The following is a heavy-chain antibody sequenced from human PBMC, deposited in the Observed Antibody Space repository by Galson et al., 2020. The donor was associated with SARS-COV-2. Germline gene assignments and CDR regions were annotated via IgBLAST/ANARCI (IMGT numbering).Heavy chain of an antibody. J-gene: IGHJ4*02. CDR2: ISYDGSNK. CDR1: GFTFSSYA. CDR3: ARESGYLGYCSSTSCQPIDY. Sequence: GGSLRLSCAASGFTFSSYAMHWVRQAPGKGLEWVAVISYDGSNKYYADSVKGRFTISRDNSKNTLYLQMNSLRAEDTAVYYCARESGYLGYCSSTSCQPIDYWGQGTLVTVSS. V-gene: IGHV3-30-3*01. D-gene: IGHD2-2*01.